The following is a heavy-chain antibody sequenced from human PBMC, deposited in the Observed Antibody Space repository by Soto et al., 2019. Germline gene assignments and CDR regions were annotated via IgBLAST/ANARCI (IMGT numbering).Heavy chain of an antibody. V-gene: IGHV3-30-3*01. CDR1: GFTFSSYA. D-gene: IGHD4-17*01. CDR2: ISYDGSNK. Sequence: GGSLRLSCAASGFTFSSYAMHWVRQAPGKGLEWVAVISYDGSNKYYADSVKGRFTISRDNSKNTLYLQMNSLRAEDTAVYYCARDYPRAKSHYGDYDPYYYYGMDVWGQGTTVTVSS. J-gene: IGHJ6*02. CDR3: ARDYPRAKSHYGDYDPYYYYGMDV.